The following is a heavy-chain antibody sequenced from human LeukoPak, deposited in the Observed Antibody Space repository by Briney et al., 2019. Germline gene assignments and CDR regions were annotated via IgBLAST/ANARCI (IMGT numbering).Heavy chain of an antibody. V-gene: IGHV3-74*01. Sequence: GGSLRLSCAASGSSFSRYWMHWVRQAPGKGLVWVSDIDTDGSTTNYADSVKGRFTISRDNAKNTVYLEMNSLRAEDTATYYCAREGSYLNSGGSYYLHWFDPWGQGTLVTVSS. J-gene: IGHJ5*02. CDR3: AREGSYLNSGGSYYLHWFDP. CDR2: IDTDGSTT. CDR1: GSSFSRYW. D-gene: IGHD3-22*01.